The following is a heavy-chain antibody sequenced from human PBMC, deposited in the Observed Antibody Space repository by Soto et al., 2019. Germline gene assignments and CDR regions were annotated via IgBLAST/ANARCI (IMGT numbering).Heavy chain of an antibody. CDR1: GGSMRSYY. CDR2: VFYSGNT. V-gene: IGHV4-59*01. CDR3: AIDLIGCGRDA. Sequence: PSEPLYLTCNVSGGSMRSYYWTWMRQSPGKGLEWLGNVFYSGNTNLNPSLRDRLSISVDTSKNKFSLMLNSVTAADKAVYYCAIDLIGCGRDAWGQGNTVT. D-gene: IGHD3-22*01. J-gene: IGHJ6*02.